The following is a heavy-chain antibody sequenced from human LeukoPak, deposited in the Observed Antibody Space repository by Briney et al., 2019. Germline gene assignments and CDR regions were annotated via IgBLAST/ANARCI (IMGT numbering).Heavy chain of an antibody. CDR1: GYPFSNYG. D-gene: IGHD2-2*01. Sequence: ASVKVSCKASGYPFSNYGISWVRQAPGQGLEWMGWISSYSGKTKYAQRFQGRVIMTTDTSTSTAYMELRSLRSDDTAVFYCARDFWVRHSAPAPKDLWRQGTMVTVSS. CDR3: ARDFWVRHSAPAPKDL. J-gene: IGHJ5*02. V-gene: IGHV1-18*01. CDR2: ISSYSGKT.